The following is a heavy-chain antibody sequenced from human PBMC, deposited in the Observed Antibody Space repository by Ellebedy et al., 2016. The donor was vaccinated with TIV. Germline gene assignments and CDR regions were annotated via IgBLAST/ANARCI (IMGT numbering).Heavy chain of an antibody. V-gene: IGHV3-33*01. D-gene: IGHD1-1*01. CDR2: IWYDGSSK. Sequence: GESLKISXAASGFTFSRYGMHWVRQAPGEGLEWVASIWYDGSSKYYGDSVKGRFSISRDNSKNTLYLQMNSLRVEDTAVYYCARDPSLDWNLDYWGQGTLVTVSS. CDR1: GFTFSRYG. J-gene: IGHJ4*02. CDR3: ARDPSLDWNLDY.